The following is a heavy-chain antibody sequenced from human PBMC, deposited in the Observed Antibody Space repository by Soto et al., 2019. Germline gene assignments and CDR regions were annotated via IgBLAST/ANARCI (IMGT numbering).Heavy chain of an antibody. V-gene: IGHV1-2*04. J-gene: IGHJ5*02. Sequence: ASVKVFCKASGYTFTGYYMHWVRQAPGQGLEWMGWINPNSGGTNYAQRFQGWVTMTRDTSISTAYMELSRLRSDDTAVYYCARKGITGQGFDPWGKGTLFTVSS. CDR2: INPNSGGT. D-gene: IGHD1-20*01. CDR3: ARKGITGQGFDP. CDR1: GYTFTGYY.